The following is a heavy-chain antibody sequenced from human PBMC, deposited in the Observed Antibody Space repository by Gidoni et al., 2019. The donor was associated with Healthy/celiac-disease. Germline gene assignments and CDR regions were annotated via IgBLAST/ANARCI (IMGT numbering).Heavy chain of an antibody. CDR1: GFTFSSYG. V-gene: IGHV3-30*02. CDR2: IRYDGSNK. D-gene: IGHD1-26*01. Sequence: QVPLVESGGGVVQPGGSLRLSCAASGFTFSSYGMHWVRQAPGKGLEWVAFIRYDGSNKYYADSVKGRFTISRDNSKNTLYLQMNSLRAEDTAVYYCAKDWDTYGMDVWGQGTTVTVSS. CDR3: AKDWDTYGMDV. J-gene: IGHJ6*02.